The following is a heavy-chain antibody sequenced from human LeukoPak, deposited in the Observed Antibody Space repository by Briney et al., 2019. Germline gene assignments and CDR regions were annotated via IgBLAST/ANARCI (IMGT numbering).Heavy chain of an antibody. V-gene: IGHV4-59*01. D-gene: IGHD3-22*01. CDR3: AREGPPVGSSGYYDY. Sequence: PSGPPSLPCPVSGGSLSGYYWNRIRPSPGKRLEWVGYIYYTGSTNYNPSLKSRVTISLHTPKNQFSLNLNSVTAADAAVYYCAREGPPVGSSGYYDYWGQGILVTVSS. J-gene: IGHJ4*02. CDR2: IYYTGST. CDR1: GGSLSGYY.